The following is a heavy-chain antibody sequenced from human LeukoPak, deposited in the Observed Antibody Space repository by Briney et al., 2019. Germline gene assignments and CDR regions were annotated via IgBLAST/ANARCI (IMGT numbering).Heavy chain of an antibody. V-gene: IGHV3-30-3*01. CDR3: ARERQDTVIHSGAFDI. J-gene: IGHJ3*02. Sequence: QAGGSLRLACAAAGFTFRENVMHGVGQAPGKGREGVADIASDGSQTFYGESVKGRFTISRDNSKNTLYLQMNSLAPEDTAVYFCARERQDTVIHSGAFDIWGQGTMVTVSS. CDR1: GFTFRENV. D-gene: IGHD2-21*02. CDR2: IASDGSQT.